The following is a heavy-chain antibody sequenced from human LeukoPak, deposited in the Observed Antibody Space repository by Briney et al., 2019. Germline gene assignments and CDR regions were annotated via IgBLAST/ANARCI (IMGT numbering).Heavy chain of an antibody. CDR2: SNPSDGST. V-gene: IGHV1-46*01. Sequence: ASVKVSCKASGYTFTSYYMHWVRQGPGQGLERMGISNPSDGSTSYAQKFQGRLTMTRETSTSTVYMELSGLRSEHTGVYYCARDAASGSYYHVDYWGQGTLVTVSS. CDR3: ARDAASGSYYHVDY. D-gene: IGHD1-26*01. J-gene: IGHJ4*02. CDR1: GYTFTSYY.